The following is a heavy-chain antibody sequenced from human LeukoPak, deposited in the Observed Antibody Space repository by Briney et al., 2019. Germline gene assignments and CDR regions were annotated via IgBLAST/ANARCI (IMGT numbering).Heavy chain of an antibody. CDR3: ASGSSTVKYYYGIDV. J-gene: IGHJ6*02. CDR1: AFTFSSYS. V-gene: IGHV4-59*01. CDR2: MYYSGST. D-gene: IGHD4-17*01. Sequence: GSLRLSCAASAFTFSSYSMNWVRQAPGKGLEWTGYMYYSGSTNYNPSLKNRVTISVDTSKNQFSLKLSSVTAADTAVYYCASGSSTVKYYYGIDVWGRGTTVTVSS.